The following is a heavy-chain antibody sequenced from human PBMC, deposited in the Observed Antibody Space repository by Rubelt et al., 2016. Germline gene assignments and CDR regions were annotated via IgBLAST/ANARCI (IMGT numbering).Heavy chain of an antibody. Sequence: GQGLEWMGGIIPIFGTANYAQKFQGRVTMTTDTSTSTAYMELRSLRSDDTAVYYCARSRCSSTSCFGADWFDPWGQGTLVTVSS. J-gene: IGHJ5*02. CDR2: IIPIFGTA. CDR3: ARSRCSSTSCFGADWFDP. D-gene: IGHD2-2*01. V-gene: IGHV1-69*05.